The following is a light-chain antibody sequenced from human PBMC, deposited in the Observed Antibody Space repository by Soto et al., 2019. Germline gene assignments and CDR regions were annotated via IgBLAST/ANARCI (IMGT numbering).Light chain of an antibody. CDR3: QQYGSSPST. CDR2: GAS. CDR1: QSVSSSY. V-gene: IGKV3-20*01. J-gene: IGKJ2*02. Sequence: EIVLTQSPGTLSLSPGERATLSCRASQSVSSSYLAWYQQKPGQAPRLLIYGASNRATVIPDRFSGSGSGTDFTLTISRLETEDFAVYYCQQYGSSPSTFGQGTKLEIK.